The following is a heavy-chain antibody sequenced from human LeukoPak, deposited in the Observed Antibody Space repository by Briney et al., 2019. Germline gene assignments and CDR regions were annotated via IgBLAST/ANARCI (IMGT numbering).Heavy chain of an antibody. Sequence: GGSLRLSCAASGFTFSSYAMSWVRQAPGKGLEWVSGMSGSGGSTYYADSVKGRFTISRDNAKNTLYLQMNSLRAEDTAVYYCARATLEWYPNDYWGQGTLVTVSS. D-gene: IGHD3-3*01. V-gene: IGHV3-23*01. J-gene: IGHJ4*02. CDR3: ARATLEWYPNDY. CDR1: GFTFSSYA. CDR2: MSGSGGST.